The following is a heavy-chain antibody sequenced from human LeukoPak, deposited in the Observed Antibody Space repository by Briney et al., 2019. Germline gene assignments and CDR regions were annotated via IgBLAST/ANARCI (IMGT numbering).Heavy chain of an antibody. Sequence: GASVKVSCKASGYTFTSYAMHWVRQAPGQRLEWKGWINAGNGNTKYSQKFQGRVTITRDTSASTAYMELSSLRSEDTAVYYCARGGELHGFDPWGQGTLVTVSS. CDR2: INAGNGNT. D-gene: IGHD1-26*01. CDR3: ARGGELHGFDP. V-gene: IGHV1-3*01. CDR1: GYTFTSYA. J-gene: IGHJ5*02.